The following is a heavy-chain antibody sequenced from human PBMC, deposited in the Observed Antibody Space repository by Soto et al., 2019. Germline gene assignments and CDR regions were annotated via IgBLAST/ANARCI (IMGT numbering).Heavy chain of an antibody. CDR3: AHRRRGFSYHFAY. CDR2: IYLDDDK. D-gene: IGHD5-18*01. Sequence: QITLKESGPALVKPTQTLTLTCTFSGFSLTTRGLGVGWFRQPPGHALEWIALIYLDDDKWYSPSLKIRQAITEDTSTNRVARTMTNLDPVDTATYYCAHRRRGFSYHFAYWGQGTLDTVSS. V-gene: IGHV2-5*02. CDR1: GFSLTTRGLG. J-gene: IGHJ4*02.